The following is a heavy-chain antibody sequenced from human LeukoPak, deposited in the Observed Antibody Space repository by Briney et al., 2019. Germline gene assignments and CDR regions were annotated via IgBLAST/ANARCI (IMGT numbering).Heavy chain of an antibody. CDR2: IDPHRTDK. J-gene: IGHJ4*02. Sequence: GGSLRLSCAASGFTFSSYWISWVRQAPGEGLEWVAKIDPHRTDKYYGAAAKGRLTIPREHARNTLFLQKHSLRAENTVVYYCARDYDGSGSSYYWGQRTLGTAS. CDR1: GFTFSSYW. V-gene: IGHV3-7*01. CDR3: ARDYDGSGSSYY. D-gene: IGHD3-10*01.